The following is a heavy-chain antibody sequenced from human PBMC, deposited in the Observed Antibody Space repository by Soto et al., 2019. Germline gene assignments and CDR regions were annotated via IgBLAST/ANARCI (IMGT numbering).Heavy chain of an antibody. D-gene: IGHD3-10*01. CDR2: IIPIFGTA. CDR3: ARSITMVRGVYNWFDP. CDR1: GGTFSSYA. Sequence: QVQLVQSGAEVKKPGSSVKVSCKASGGTFSSYAISWVRQAPGQGLEWMGGIIPIFGTANYAQKFQGRVTITADESTSTAYMELSSRRSEDTAVYYCARSITMVRGVYNWFDPWGQGTLVTVSS. V-gene: IGHV1-69*01. J-gene: IGHJ5*02.